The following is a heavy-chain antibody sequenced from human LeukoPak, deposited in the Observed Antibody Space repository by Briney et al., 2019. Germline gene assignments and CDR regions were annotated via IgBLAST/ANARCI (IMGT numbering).Heavy chain of an antibody. V-gene: IGHV3-23*01. Sequence: GGSLRLSCAASGFTFNTYAMYWVRQAPGKGLEWVSGIFGRGGSAHYADSVKGRFTISRDNSKNTVYLQMDSLRVEDTAVYYCGKTTIGHSSGRYPGWPVDSWGQGTLVTVSS. D-gene: IGHD6-19*01. J-gene: IGHJ4*02. CDR1: GFTFNTYA. CDR2: IFGRGGSA. CDR3: GKTTIGHSSGRYPGWPVDS.